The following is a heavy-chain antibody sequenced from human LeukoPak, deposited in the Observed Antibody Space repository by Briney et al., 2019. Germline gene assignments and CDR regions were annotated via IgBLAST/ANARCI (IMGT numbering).Heavy chain of an antibody. CDR3: ANTYALGNYYKGGFDP. CDR2: INPNSGGT. Sequence: ASVKVSCKASGYTFTGYYMHWVRQAPGQGLEWMGWINPNSGGTNYAQKFQGRVTMTRDTSISTAYMELSRLRSEDTAVYYCANTYALGNYYKGGFDPWGQGTLVTVSS. D-gene: IGHD3-10*01. J-gene: IGHJ5*02. CDR1: GYTFTGYY. V-gene: IGHV1-2*02.